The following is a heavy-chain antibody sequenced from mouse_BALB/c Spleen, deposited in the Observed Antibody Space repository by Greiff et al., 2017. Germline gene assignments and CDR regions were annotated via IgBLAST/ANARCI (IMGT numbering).Heavy chain of an antibody. Sequence: VHLVESGPGLVAPSQSLSITCTVSGFSLSRYSVHWVRQPPGKGLEWLGMIWGGGSTDYNSALKSRLSISKDNSKSQVFLKMNSLQTDDTAMYYCARGGDSITTATIDYWGQGTTLTVSS. D-gene: IGHD1-2*01. CDR1: GFSLSRYS. CDR2: IWGGGST. V-gene: IGHV2-6-4*01. CDR3: ARGGDSITTATIDY. J-gene: IGHJ2*01.